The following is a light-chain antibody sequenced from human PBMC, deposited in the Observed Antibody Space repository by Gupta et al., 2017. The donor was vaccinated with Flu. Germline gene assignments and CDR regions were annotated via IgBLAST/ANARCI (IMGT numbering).Light chain of an antibody. CDR2: DDT. Sequence: YVLTQPPSVSVAPGQTAQITCGGNNIGSKSVNWYQQQPGQAPGLVLYDDTDRPSGRPERFSVSHSGNTATLTVSRVEAGDEDDYHYQVWYGGSDHPGLFGGGTKLTVL. CDR3: QVWYGGSDHPGL. CDR1: NIGSKS. V-gene: IGLV3-21*02. J-gene: IGLJ2*01.